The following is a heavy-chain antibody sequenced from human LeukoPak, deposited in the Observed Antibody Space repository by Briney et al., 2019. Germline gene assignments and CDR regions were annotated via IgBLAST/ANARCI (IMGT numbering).Heavy chain of an antibody. CDR1: GFTFSDFC. D-gene: IGHD2-15*01. Sequence: GGSLRLSCAASGFTFSDFCMTWIRQAPGKGLEWISGIFGSGGSAHYADSVRGRFTISRDNSKNTVYLQLDSLRVEDTAVYYCGKATVGYSSGRYPGWPVDYWGQGALVTVSS. V-gene: IGHV3-23*01. CDR2: IFGSGGSA. CDR3: GKATVGYSSGRYPGWPVDY. J-gene: IGHJ4*02.